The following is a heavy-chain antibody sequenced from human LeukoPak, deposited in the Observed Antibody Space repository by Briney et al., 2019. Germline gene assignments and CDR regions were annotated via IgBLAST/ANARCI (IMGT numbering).Heavy chain of an antibody. CDR2: IRGGTSTT. CDR3: ARGRLYGMDV. V-gene: IGHV3-23*01. CDR1: GFTFSSFV. D-gene: IGHD2-2*02. J-gene: IGHJ6*02. Sequence: GGSLRLSCAASGFTFSSFVLSGVRQARGRGLEGVSGIRGGTSTTYYADSVRGRFSISRDNPRKTVYLQVHSHGAEYTAVYFCARGRLYGMDVWGQGTTVIVSS.